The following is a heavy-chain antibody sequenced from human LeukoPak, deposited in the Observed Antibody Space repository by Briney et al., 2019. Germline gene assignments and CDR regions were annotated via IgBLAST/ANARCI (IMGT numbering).Heavy chain of an antibody. J-gene: IGHJ6*02. CDR3: ANAGRDSSSTISCGMDI. CDR1: GITFSSYG. V-gene: IGHV3-30*18. Sequence: GGSLRLSCAASGITFSSYGMYWVRQAAGKGLEWVAVISHDGNNKYYADSVKGRFTISRDNSKNTLYLQMNSLRAEDTAVYYCANAGRDSSSTISCGMDIWGQGTMVTVSS. D-gene: IGHD6-13*01. CDR2: ISHDGNNK.